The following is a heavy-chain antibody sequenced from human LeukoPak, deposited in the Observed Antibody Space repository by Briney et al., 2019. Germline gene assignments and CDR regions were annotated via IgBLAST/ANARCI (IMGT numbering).Heavy chain of an antibody. CDR2: IYYSGST. D-gene: IGHD3-9*01. V-gene: IGHV4-39*07. J-gene: IGHJ3*02. Sequence: SETLSLTCTVSGGSISSSSYYWGWIRQPPGKGLEWIGSIYYSGSTYYNPSLKSRVTISVDTSKNQFSLKLSSVTAADTAVYYCAKSHGDILTGYLAFDIWGQGTMVTVSS. CDR3: AKSHGDILTGYLAFDI. CDR1: GGSISSSSYY.